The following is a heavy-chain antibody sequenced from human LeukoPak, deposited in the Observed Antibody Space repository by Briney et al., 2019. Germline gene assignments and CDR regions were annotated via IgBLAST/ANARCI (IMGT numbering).Heavy chain of an antibody. CDR2: FDPEDAET. V-gene: IGHV1-24*01. CDR3: ARDLRTITVAGIGVFDI. J-gene: IGHJ3*02. D-gene: IGHD6-19*01. Sequence: ASVKVSCKVSGYTLTELSVHWVRQAPGKGLEWMGGFDPEDAETTYAQKFQGRVTMTRDMSTSTVYMELSSLRSEDTAVYYCARDLRTITVAGIGVFDIWGQGTMVTVSS. CDR1: GYTLTELS.